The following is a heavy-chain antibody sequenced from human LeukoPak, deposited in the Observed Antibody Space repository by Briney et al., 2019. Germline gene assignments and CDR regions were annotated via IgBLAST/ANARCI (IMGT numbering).Heavy chain of an antibody. CDR3: TRQSIAGDRRGY. Sequence: GGSLRLSCAASGFTFSGSAMHWVRQASGKGREWVGRIKRKANSYATAYAASVKGRFTNSRDDSKNTAYMQMNSLKTEDTAVYYCTRQSIAGDRRGYRGQGTLVTVSS. V-gene: IGHV3-73*01. CDR1: GFTFSGSA. J-gene: IGHJ4*02. CDR2: IKRKANSYAT. D-gene: IGHD6-6*01.